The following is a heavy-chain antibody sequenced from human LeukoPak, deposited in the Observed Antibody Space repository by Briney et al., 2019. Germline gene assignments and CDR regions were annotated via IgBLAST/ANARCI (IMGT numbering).Heavy chain of an antibody. CDR3: ARGNGRAAHDAFDI. J-gene: IGHJ3*02. D-gene: IGHD2-15*01. CDR1: GYTFTSYG. V-gene: IGHV1-2*04. Sequence: GASVKVSCKASGYTFTSYGISWVRQAPGQGLEWMGWINPNSGGTNYAQKFQGWVTMTRDTSISTAYMELSRLRSDDTAVYYCARGNGRAAHDAFDIWGQGTMVTVSS. CDR2: INPNSGGT.